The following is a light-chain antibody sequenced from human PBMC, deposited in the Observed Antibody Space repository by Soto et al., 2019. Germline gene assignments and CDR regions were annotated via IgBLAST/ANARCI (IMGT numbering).Light chain of an antibody. V-gene: IGLV2-23*02. J-gene: IGLJ3*02. CDR1: SSDVGSYNL. Sequence: QSALTQPASVSGSPGQSITISCTGISSDVGSYNLVSWYQHHPGKAPKVMIYEVTKRPSGVSDRFSGSKSGNTASLTISGLQADDEADYYCCSYAGSSTWVFGGGTKVTVL. CDR3: CSYAGSSTWV. CDR2: EVT.